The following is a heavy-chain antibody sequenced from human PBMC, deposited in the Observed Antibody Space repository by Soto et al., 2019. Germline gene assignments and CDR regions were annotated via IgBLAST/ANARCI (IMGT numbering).Heavy chain of an antibody. CDR2: ISGSGGST. D-gene: IGHD3-10*01. J-gene: IGHJ5*02. Sequence: GRALRLSCAASGFTFSSYAMSWVRQAPWKGLEWVSAISGSGGSTYYADSVKGRFTISRDNSKSTLYLQMNSLRAEDTAVYYCARYRRITMVRGGNWFDPWGQGTLVTVSS. CDR1: GFTFSSYA. CDR3: ARYRRITMVRGGNWFDP. V-gene: IGHV3-23*01.